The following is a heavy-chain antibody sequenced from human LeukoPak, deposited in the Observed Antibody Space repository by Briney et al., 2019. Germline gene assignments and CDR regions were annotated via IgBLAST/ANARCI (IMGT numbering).Heavy chain of an antibody. D-gene: IGHD6-25*01. Sequence: GGSLRLSCAASGFTFRNYVIHWVRQAPGKGLEWVAVTSSDLNVKLYADSVKGRFTISRDSSKTILYLQMNSLRAEDAAVYFCAKGSAAGRPYYFDYWGQGTLVTVSS. CDR2: TSSDLNVK. J-gene: IGHJ4*02. CDR3: AKGSAAGRPYYFDY. V-gene: IGHV3-30*18. CDR1: GFTFRNYV.